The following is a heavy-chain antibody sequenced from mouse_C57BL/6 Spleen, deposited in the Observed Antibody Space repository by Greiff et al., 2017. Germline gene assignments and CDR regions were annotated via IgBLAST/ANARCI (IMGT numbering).Heavy chain of an antibody. CDR3: ARKYLDAYYGNGAWFAY. J-gene: IGHJ3*01. Sequence: QVHVKQSGAELARPGASVKLSCTASGYTFTSYGISWVKQRTGQGLEWIGEIYPRSGNTYYNEQFKGKATLTADQSSRTAYMELRSLTSEDSAVYSCARKYLDAYYGNGAWFAYWGKGTLVTVSA. CDR1: GYTFTSYG. V-gene: IGHV1-81*01. CDR2: IYPRSGNT. D-gene: IGHD2-10*01.